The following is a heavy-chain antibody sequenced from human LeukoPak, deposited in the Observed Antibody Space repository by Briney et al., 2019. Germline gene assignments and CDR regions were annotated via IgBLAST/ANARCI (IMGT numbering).Heavy chain of an antibody. D-gene: IGHD6-13*01. CDR2: ISAYNGNT. V-gene: IGHV1-18*01. Sequence: ASVKVSCKASGYTFTNYGISWVRQAPGQGLEWMGWISAYNGNTNYAQKLQGRVTMTTDTSTSTAYMELRSLRSDDTAVYYCARVVSSSWTRSSDYWGQGTLVTVSS. CDR1: GYTFTNYG. CDR3: ARVVSSSWTRSSDY. J-gene: IGHJ4*02.